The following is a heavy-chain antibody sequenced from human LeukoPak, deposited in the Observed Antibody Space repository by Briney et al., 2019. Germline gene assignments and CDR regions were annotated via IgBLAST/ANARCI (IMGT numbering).Heavy chain of an antibody. CDR3: AKFPYGDYAYH. J-gene: IGHJ5*02. CDR2: IKGDESER. Sequence: PGRSLRLSCTPSGFTFGDYAMSWVRQAPGKGLEWVATIKGDESERYYVDSVKGRFTISRDNAKTSLYLQMNSLRVEDTAVYYCAKFPYGDYAYHWGQGTLVTVSS. CDR1: GFTFGDYA. D-gene: IGHD4-17*01. V-gene: IGHV3-7*05.